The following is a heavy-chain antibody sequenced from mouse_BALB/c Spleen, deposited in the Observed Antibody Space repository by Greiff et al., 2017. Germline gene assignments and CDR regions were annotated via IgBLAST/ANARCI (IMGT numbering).Heavy chain of an antibody. J-gene: IGHJ3*01. CDR2: ILPGSGST. CDR3: ARGGYYGNPFAY. Sequence: QVQLKESGAELMKPGASVKISCKATGYTFSSYWIEWVKQRPGHGLEWIGEILPGSGSTNYNEKFKGKATFTADTSSNTAYMQLSSLTSEDSAVYYCARGGYYGNPFAYWGQGTLVTVSA. D-gene: IGHD2-1*01. CDR1: GYTFSSYW. V-gene: IGHV1-9*01.